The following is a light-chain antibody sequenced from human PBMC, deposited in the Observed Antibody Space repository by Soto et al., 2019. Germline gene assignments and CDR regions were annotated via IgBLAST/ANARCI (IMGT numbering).Light chain of an antibody. J-gene: IGLJ3*02. CDR3: AAWDDSLNGV. CDR2: STN. CDR1: SSNIGSNT. V-gene: IGLV1-44*01. Sequence: QSVLTQPPSASGTPGQRVTISCSGSSSNIGSNTVNWYQQLPGTAPKLLIYSTNQRPSGVPDRFSGSKSGTSASLAISGLQSEDEADYYCAAWDDSLNGVFGGGTKVTVL.